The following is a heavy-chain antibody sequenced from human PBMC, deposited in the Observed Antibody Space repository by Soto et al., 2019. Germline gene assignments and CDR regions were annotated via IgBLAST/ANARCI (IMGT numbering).Heavy chain of an antibody. J-gene: IGHJ5*02. CDR2: IYSSGST. D-gene: IGHD2-8*02. CDR1: GCSISGHH. V-gene: IGHV4-59*08. CDR3: ARTPIGYCSGGTCSNWFDP. Sequence: SETLSLTCTVSGCSISGHHWSWIRQPPGKGLEWVGYIYSSGSTYVRPSLKSRVSMSVDPSKNQVSLRLTSVTATDTAVYYCARTPIGYCSGGTCSNWFDPWGQGTLVTVSS.